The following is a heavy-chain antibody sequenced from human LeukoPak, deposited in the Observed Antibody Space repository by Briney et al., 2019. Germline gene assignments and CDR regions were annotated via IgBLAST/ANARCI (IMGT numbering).Heavy chain of an antibody. CDR3: ARDTNWNDNYYYMDV. V-gene: IGHV1-69*05. J-gene: IGHJ6*03. D-gene: IGHD1-1*01. CDR1: GGTFSSYA. CDR2: IIPIFGTA. Sequence: SVKVSCKASGGTFSSYAISWVRQAPGQGLEWMGGIIPIFGTANYAQKFQGRVTITTDESTSTAYMELSSLRSEDTAVYYCARDTNWNDNYYYMDVCGKGTTVTVSS.